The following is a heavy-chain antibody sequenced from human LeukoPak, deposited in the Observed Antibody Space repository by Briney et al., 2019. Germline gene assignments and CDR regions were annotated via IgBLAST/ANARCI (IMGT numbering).Heavy chain of an antibody. CDR2: IYPGDSDT. V-gene: IGHV5-51*01. D-gene: IGHD6-19*01. CDR3: ARLTIGYSSGWSFDY. J-gene: IGHJ4*02. Sequence: GESLKISCKGSGYSFTGYWIGWVRQMPGKGLEWMGIIYPGDSDTRYSPSFQGQVTISADKSISTAYLQWSSLKASDTAMYYCARLTIGYSSGWSFDYWGQGTLVTVSS. CDR1: GYSFTGYW.